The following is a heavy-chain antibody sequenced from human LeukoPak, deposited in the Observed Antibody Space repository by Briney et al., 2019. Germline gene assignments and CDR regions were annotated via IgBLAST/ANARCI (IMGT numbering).Heavy chain of an antibody. CDR1: GGSIGSGGYS. J-gene: IGHJ3*02. D-gene: IGHD5-18*01. Sequence: SETLSLTCAVSGGSIGSGGYSWSWIRQPPGRGLEWIGYIYHSGSTYYNPSLKSRVTISVDRSKNQFSLKLSSVTAADTAVYYCARRNTAMGNTDAFDIWGQGTMVTVSS. V-gene: IGHV4-30-2*01. CDR3: ARRNTAMGNTDAFDI. CDR2: IYHSGST.